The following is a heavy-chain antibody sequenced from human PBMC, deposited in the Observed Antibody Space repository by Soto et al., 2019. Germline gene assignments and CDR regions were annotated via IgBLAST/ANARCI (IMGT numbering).Heavy chain of an antibody. J-gene: IGHJ4*02. CDR1: GGSISSYY. D-gene: IGHD6-13*01. CDR3: ARGGLNSSRDFDY. V-gene: IGHV4-59*12. CDR2: IYYSGST. Sequence: PSETLSLTCTVSGGSISSYYWSWIRQPPGKGLEWIGYIYYSGSTNYNPSLKSRVTISVDTSKNQFSLKLSSVTAADTAVYYCARGGLNSSRDFDYWGQGTLVTVSS.